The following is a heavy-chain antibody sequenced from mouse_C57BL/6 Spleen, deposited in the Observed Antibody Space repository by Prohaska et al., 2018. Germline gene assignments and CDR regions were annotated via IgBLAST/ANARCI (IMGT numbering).Heavy chain of an antibody. J-gene: IGHJ1*01. D-gene: IGHD1-1*01. CDR2: INSDGSEI. CDR3: MRYGSIYGDLEV. V-gene: IGHV11-2*01. CDR1: GFTFSGFW. Sequence: VLLLQTVVGLVHPGWSRGLSCEGSGFTFSGFWMSWVRQTPGKTLEWIGDINSDGSEINYAPSIKDRFTIFRDNDKSTLYLQMSNMQSEDTATYICMRYGSIYGDLEVWG.